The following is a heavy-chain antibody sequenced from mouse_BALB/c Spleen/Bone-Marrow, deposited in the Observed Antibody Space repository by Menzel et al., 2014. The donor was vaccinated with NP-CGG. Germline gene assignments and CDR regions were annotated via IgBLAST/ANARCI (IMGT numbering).Heavy chain of an antibody. V-gene: IGHV1-54*03. J-gene: IGHJ4*01. Sequence: QVHLQQPGAELVRPGTSVKVSCKASGYAFTNYLIEWVKQRPGQGLEWIGVINPGSGGTNYNEKFKGKATLTADKSSSTANMQLSSLTSDVSAVYFCARSIAYYYGMDYWGQGTSVTVSS. CDR3: ARSIAYYYGMDY. CDR1: GYAFTNYL. D-gene: IGHD2-10*02. CDR2: INPGSGGT.